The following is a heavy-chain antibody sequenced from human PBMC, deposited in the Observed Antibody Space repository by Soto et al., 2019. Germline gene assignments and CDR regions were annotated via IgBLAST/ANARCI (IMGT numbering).Heavy chain of an antibody. CDR1: GDSVSNNSAA. CDR2: TYYRSKWYN. CDR3: ARGIAVAFQH. Sequence: SQTLSLTCAVSGDSVSNNSAAWNWISQSPSRGLEWLGRTYYRSKWYNDYAVSVKSRISINPDTSKNQFSLQLNSVTPEDTDVYYCARGIAVAFQHWGQGTLVTVSS. J-gene: IGHJ1*01. D-gene: IGHD6-19*01. V-gene: IGHV6-1*01.